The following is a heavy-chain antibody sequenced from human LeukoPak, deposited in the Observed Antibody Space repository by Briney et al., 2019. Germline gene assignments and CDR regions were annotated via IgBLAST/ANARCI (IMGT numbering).Heavy chain of an antibody. Sequence: PGGSLRLSCAASGFTFSSYAMSWVRQAPGKGLEWVSAMMGSGGSTYYADSVKGRLTISRDNSKNTVYLQMNSLRAEETAVYYCAKDPSGSGSYYYFDYWGQGTLVTVSS. CDR3: AKDPSGSGSYYYFDY. D-gene: IGHD3-22*01. V-gene: IGHV3-23*01. J-gene: IGHJ4*02. CDR1: GFTFSSYA. CDR2: MMGSGGST.